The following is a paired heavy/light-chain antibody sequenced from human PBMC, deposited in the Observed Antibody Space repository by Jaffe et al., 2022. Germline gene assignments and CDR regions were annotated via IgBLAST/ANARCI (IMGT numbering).Heavy chain of an antibody. CDR2: IWHDGSYK. J-gene: IGHJ5*01. CDR1: EFSISNYV. D-gene: IGHD3-10*01. CDR3: AKEGRLHGHWFDS. V-gene: IGHV3-30*02. Sequence: QVHLVESGGGVVQPGGSLRLSCTASEFSISNYVMHWVRQAPGKGLEWVASIWHDGSYKFYVDSVKGRFTISRDNSKNTLGLQMNSLRDEDTAVYYCAKEGRLHGHWFDSWGQGTLVTVSS.
Light chain of an antibody. CDR2: ENN. CDR1: SSNIGNNY. V-gene: IGLV1-51*02. J-gene: IGLJ1*01. Sequence: QSVLTQPPSVSAAPGQEVTISCSGSSSNIGNNYLAWYQHVPGTAPKLLIYENNNRPSGIPDRFSGSKSGTSATLGITGLQTGDEADYFCGTWDSSLNAHVFGTGTKVTVL. CDR3: GTWDSSLNAHV.